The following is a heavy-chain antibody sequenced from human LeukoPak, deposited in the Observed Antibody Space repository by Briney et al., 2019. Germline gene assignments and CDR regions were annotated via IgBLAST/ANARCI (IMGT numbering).Heavy chain of an antibody. J-gene: IGHJ5*02. CDR3: ATAENYYDSSGYPAGTNWFDP. D-gene: IGHD3-22*01. CDR1: GVSISRGGYY. CDR2: IYYSGST. Sequence: SETLSLTCTVSGVSISRGGYYLSWIRQHPGKGLEWIGYIYYSGSTYYNPSLKSRVTISVDTSKNQFSLKLSSVTAADTAVYYCATAENYYDSSGYPAGTNWFDPWGQGTLVTVSS. V-gene: IGHV4-31*03.